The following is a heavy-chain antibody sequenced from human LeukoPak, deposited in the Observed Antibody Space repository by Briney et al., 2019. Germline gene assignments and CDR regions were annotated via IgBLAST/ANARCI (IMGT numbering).Heavy chain of an antibody. V-gene: IGHV5-51*01. Sequence: GESLKISCKGSGYRFTSYWIGWVRQMPGKGLEWMGIIYPGDSDTTYSPSFQGQVTFSADKSTSTAYLQWSSLKASDTAIYYCARLVAGGYTYGCDCWGQGTLVTVSS. J-gene: IGHJ4*02. D-gene: IGHD5-18*01. CDR1: GYRFTSYW. CDR2: IYPGDSDT. CDR3: ARLVAGGYTYGCDC.